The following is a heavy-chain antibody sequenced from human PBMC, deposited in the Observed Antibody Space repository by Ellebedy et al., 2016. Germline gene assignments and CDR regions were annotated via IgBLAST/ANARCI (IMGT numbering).Heavy chain of an antibody. V-gene: IGHV3-23*01. CDR3: ARLSNTNSFFDY. Sequence: GESLKISXAASGFTFSRYAMSWVRQAPGKGLEWVSSISANGADTQYADSVMGRFTISRDNSKNTLFLRMNSLRADDTATYYCARLSNTNSFFDYWGQGTLVTVSS. J-gene: IGHJ4*02. D-gene: IGHD2-2*01. CDR1: GFTFSRYA. CDR2: ISANGADT.